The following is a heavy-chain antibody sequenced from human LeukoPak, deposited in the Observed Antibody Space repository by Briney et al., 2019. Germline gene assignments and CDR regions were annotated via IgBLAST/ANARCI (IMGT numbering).Heavy chain of an antibody. CDR1: GGSFSGYY. CDR3: ARGLYCSGGSCYPNWFDP. J-gene: IGHJ5*02. CDR2: INHSGST. Sequence: PSEPLSLTCAVYGGSFSGYYWSWIRQPPGKGLEWIGEINHSGSTNYNPSLKSRVTISVDTSKNQFSLKLSSVTAADTAVYYCARGLYCSGGSCYPNWFDPWGQGTLVTVSS. V-gene: IGHV4-34*01. D-gene: IGHD2-15*01.